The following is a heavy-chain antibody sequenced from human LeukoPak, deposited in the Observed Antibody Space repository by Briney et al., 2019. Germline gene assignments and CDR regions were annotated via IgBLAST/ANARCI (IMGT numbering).Heavy chain of an antibody. Sequence: SETLSLTCTVSGGSISSYYGSWIRQPPGKGLEWIGYIYYSGSTNYNPSLKSRVAISLDTSKNQFSLKLSSVTAADTAMYYCARATTLISYFDYWGQGTLVTVSS. CDR3: ARATTLISYFDY. J-gene: IGHJ4*02. V-gene: IGHV4-59*01. D-gene: IGHD4-11*01. CDR2: IYYSGST. CDR1: GGSISSYY.